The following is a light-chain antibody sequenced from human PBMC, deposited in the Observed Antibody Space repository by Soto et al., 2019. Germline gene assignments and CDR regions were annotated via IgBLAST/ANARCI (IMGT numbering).Light chain of an antibody. CDR2: DVS. CDR3: QQFHTYPIT. CDR1: QDIRGA. V-gene: IGKV1-13*02. J-gene: IGKJ5*01. Sequence: AIQLTQSPSSLSACVGDRVTITCRASQDIRGALAWYQQKPGKPPKLLIFDVSSLQSGVPSRFSGSGSGTDFTLTISSLQPEDFATYYCQQFHTYPITFGQGTRLEIK.